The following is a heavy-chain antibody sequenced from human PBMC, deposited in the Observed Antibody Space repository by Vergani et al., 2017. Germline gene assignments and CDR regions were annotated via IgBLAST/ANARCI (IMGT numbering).Heavy chain of an antibody. Sequence: QVQLVQSGAEVKKPGSSVKVSCKASGGTFSSYAISWVRQAPGQGLEWMGGIIPIFGTANYAQKFQGRVTITADESTSTAYMELSSLRSEDTAVYYCARTPYYYDSSGYYPKTRDYYYGMDVWGQGTTVTVSS. D-gene: IGHD3-22*01. CDR2: IIPIFGTA. CDR3: ARTPYYYDSSGYYPKTRDYYYGMDV. J-gene: IGHJ6*02. V-gene: IGHV1-69*01. CDR1: GGTFSSYA.